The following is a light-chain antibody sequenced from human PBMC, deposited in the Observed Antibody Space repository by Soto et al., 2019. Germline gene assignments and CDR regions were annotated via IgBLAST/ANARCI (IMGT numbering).Light chain of an antibody. CDR3: ATWDDSLSGYV. V-gene: IGLV1-47*02. CDR1: RSNIGSNY. CDR2: TNT. J-gene: IGLJ1*01. Sequence: QSVLTQPPSASGTPGQRVSLSCSGSRSNIGSNYVFWYQQLPGAAPKLLIYTNTQRPSGVPDRFSGSKSGTSASLAISGLRSEDEADYFCATWDDSLSGYVFGTATKVTVL.